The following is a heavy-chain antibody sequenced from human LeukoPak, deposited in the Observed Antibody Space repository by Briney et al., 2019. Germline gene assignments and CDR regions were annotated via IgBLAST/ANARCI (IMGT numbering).Heavy chain of an antibody. J-gene: IGHJ4*02. V-gene: IGHV3-30*02. Sequence: PGGSLGLSCAASGITFSSYVMHWVRQAPGKGLEWVAFIRNDGDNKYYADSVKGRFTISRDNSKNTLYLQMNSLRAEDTAAYYCAKEGDGIYCFDYWGQGTLVTVSS. CDR2: IRNDGDNK. CDR3: AKEGDGIYCFDY. D-gene: IGHD5-24*01. CDR1: GITFSSYV.